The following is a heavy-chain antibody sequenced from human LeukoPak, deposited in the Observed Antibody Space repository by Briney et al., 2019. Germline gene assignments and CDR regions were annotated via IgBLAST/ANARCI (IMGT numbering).Heavy chain of an antibody. D-gene: IGHD3-3*01. V-gene: IGHV4-4*09. CDR3: TSSPTTYYDYWSGYSGKNWFDP. Sequence: SSETLSLTCTVSGGSISSYYWSWIRQPPGKGLEWIGYIYTSGSTNYNPSLKSRVTISVDTSKNQFSLKLSSVTAADTAVYYCTSSPTTYYDYWSGYSGKNWFDPWGQGTLVTVSS. J-gene: IGHJ5*02. CDR1: GGSISSYY. CDR2: IYTSGST.